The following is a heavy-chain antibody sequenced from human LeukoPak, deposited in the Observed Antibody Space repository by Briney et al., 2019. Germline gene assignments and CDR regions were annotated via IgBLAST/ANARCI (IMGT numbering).Heavy chain of an antibody. CDR2: IYYNGVP. CDR3: ARLHALRAEEFDP. V-gene: IGHV4-59*01. Sequence: SESLSLTCTVSGVSINNCYWSWIRQPPGRGLEWLGYIYYNGVPNYNPSLKSRLTISVDTSKNQFSLKLTSVTAADTAVYYCARLHALRAEEFDPWGQGTLVTVSS. D-gene: IGHD3-16*01. CDR1: GVSINNCY. J-gene: IGHJ5*02.